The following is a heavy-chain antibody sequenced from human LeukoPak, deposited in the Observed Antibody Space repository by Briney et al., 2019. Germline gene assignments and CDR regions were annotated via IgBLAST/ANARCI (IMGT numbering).Heavy chain of an antibody. CDR3: AIEGSFSEGNWFDP. J-gene: IGHJ5*02. CDR1: GYTFTGYY. Sequence: GASVKVSCKASGYTFTGYYMHWVRQDPGQGLEWMGWINPNSGGTNYAQKFQGRVTMTRDTSISTAYMELSRLRSDDTAVYYCAIEGSFSEGNWFDPWGQGTLVTVSS. V-gene: IGHV1-2*02. CDR2: INPNSGGT. D-gene: IGHD3-3*02.